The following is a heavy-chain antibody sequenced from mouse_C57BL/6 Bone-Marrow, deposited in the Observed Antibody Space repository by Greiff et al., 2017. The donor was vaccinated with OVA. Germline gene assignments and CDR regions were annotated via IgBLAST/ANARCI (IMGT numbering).Heavy chain of an antibody. J-gene: IGHJ4*01. CDR3: EKVDIYCGYDSAMDY. V-gene: IGHV5-6*01. D-gene: IGHD2-2*01. CDR2: ISSCGSYT. CDR1: GFTFSSYG. Sequence: EVQGVESGGDLVKPGGSLKLPCAASGFTFSSYGMSWVRQTPDKRLEWVATISSCGSYTYYTDSVKGRFPFSIDNAKNTLYMQMSRLKTEDTAMYYGEKVDIYCGYDSAMDYWGQGTSVTVSS.